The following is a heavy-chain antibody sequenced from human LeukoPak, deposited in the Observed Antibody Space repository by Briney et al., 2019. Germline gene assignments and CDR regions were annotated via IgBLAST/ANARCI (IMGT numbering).Heavy chain of an antibody. CDR3: ARESTMVRGGID. D-gene: IGHD3-10*01. Sequence: SQTLSLTCAVSGGSISSGGYSWSWIRQPPGKGLEWIGYIYHSGSTCYNPSLKSRVTISVDRSKNQFSLKLSSVTAADTAVYYCARESTMVRGGIDWGQGTLVTVSS. CDR1: GGSISSGGYS. J-gene: IGHJ4*02. CDR2: IYHSGST. V-gene: IGHV4-30-2*01.